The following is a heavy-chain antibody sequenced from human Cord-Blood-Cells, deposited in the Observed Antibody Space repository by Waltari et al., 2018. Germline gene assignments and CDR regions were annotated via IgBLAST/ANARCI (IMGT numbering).Heavy chain of an antibody. CDR3: ARDLSDYGSGSYYYYYGMDV. D-gene: IGHD3-10*01. CDR2: INPNSGGT. Sequence: QVQLVQSGAEVKKPGASVKVSCKAAGYTFTGYYIHWVRQAPGQGLEWMGWINPNSGGTNYAQKFQGWVTMTRDTSISTAYMELSRLRSDDTAVYYCARDLSDYGSGSYYYYYGMDVWGQGTTVTVSS. J-gene: IGHJ6*02. V-gene: IGHV1-2*04. CDR1: GYTFTGYY.